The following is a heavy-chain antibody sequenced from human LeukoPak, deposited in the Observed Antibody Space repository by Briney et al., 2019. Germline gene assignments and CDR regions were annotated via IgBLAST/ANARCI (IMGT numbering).Heavy chain of an antibody. Sequence: PGRSLRLSCAASGFTFSSYGMHWVRQAPGKGLEWVAVIWYDGSNKYYADSVKGRLTISRDNSKNTLYLQMNSLRAEDTAVYYCARAGYGSGSYPIDYWGQGTLVTVSS. CDR1: GFTFSSYG. V-gene: IGHV3-33*01. D-gene: IGHD3-10*01. J-gene: IGHJ4*02. CDR2: IWYDGSNK. CDR3: ARAGYGSGSYPIDY.